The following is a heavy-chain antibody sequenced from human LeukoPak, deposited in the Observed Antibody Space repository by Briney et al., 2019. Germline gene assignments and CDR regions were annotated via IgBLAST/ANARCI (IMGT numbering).Heavy chain of an antibody. Sequence: PSETLSLTCAVYGSSFNNFYWSWIRQSPGRGLEWIGEINHSGSTTYNPSLNSRVTILLDTSKNQFSLKVNSVTAADTAVYYCATTDPTGPLRSNFDYWGQGTLVTVSS. V-gene: IGHV4-34*01. D-gene: IGHD4-17*01. CDR2: INHSGST. CDR3: ATTDPTGPLRSNFDY. CDR1: GSSFNNFY. J-gene: IGHJ4*02.